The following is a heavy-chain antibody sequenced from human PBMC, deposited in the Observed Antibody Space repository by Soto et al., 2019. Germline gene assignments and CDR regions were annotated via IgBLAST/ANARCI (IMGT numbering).Heavy chain of an antibody. D-gene: IGHD5-12*01. CDR3: TRQGPRDGYNWGFDY. Sequence: LSCAASGFSFSASDIHWGRQASGKGLEWVGRIRSKANIYATEYAASVKGRFTISRDDSKNTAYLRMNSLKTEDTAVYYCTRQGPRDGYNWGFDYWGQGTLVTVSS. J-gene: IGHJ4*02. V-gene: IGHV3-73*01. CDR1: GFSFSASD. CDR2: IRSKANIYAT.